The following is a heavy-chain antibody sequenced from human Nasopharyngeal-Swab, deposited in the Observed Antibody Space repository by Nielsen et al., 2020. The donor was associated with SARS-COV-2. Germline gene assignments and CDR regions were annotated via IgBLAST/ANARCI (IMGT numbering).Heavy chain of an antibody. V-gene: IGHV4-39*07. CDR1: GGSISSSSYY. Sequence: SETLSLTCTVSGGSISSSSYYWGWIRQPPGKGLEWVGSIYYSGSTYYNPSLKSRVTISIDTSDNEFSLKLSSVRAEDTAVYYCARDGSLYSSGWYISGLDIWGQGTIVTVSS. CDR2: IYYSGST. J-gene: IGHJ3*02. CDR3: ARDGSLYSSGWYISGLDI. D-gene: IGHD6-19*01.